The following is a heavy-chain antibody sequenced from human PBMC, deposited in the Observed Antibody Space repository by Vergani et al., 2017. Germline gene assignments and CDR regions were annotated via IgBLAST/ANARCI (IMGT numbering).Heavy chain of an antibody. CDR3: ARDAPFLHSGSRDAFDI. Sequence: EVQLVESGEGVVRPGGSLRLSCAASGFTFDDYGMSWVRQAPGKGLEWVSGINWNGGSTGYADSVKGRFTISRDNAKNSLYLQMNSLRAEDTALYYCARDAPFLHSGSRDAFDIWGQGTMVTVSS. CDR1: GFTFDDYG. V-gene: IGHV3-20*04. CDR2: INWNGGST. J-gene: IGHJ3*02. D-gene: IGHD5-12*01.